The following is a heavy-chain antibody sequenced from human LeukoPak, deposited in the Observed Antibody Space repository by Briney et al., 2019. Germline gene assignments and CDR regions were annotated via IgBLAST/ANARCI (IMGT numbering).Heavy chain of an antibody. CDR2: INPNSGGT. Sequence: ASVTVSCKASGHTFTGYYMHWVRQAPGQGLEGMGRINPNSGGTNYAQKFQGRVTMTRDTSISTAYMELSRLRSDDTAVYYCASVSDYDSSGYRADYWGQGTLVTVSS. CDR3: ASVSDYDSSGYRADY. CDR1: GHTFTGYY. D-gene: IGHD3-22*01. V-gene: IGHV1-2*06. J-gene: IGHJ4*02.